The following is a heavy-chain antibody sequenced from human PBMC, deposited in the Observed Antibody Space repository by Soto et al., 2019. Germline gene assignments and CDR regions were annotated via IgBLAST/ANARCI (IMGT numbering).Heavy chain of an antibody. D-gene: IGHD6-6*01. Sequence: EVQLLESGGALLQPGGSLRLSCAAPGFPLTAYAMTGVGQPPGRGWEWVSAIRGSGGSTYNADSVKGRFPISRDNSKNTLYLQMKSLRAEDTSVYYCAKSCGDNEYSSSPFDYWGQGTLVTVSS. CDR1: GFPLTAYA. CDR2: IRGSGGST. V-gene: IGHV3-23*01. J-gene: IGHJ4*02. CDR3: AKSCGDNEYSSSPFDY.